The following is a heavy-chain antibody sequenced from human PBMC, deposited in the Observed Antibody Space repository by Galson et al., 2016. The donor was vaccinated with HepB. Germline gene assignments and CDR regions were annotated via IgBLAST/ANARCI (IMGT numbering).Heavy chain of an antibody. CDR1: GFTFSNFV. Sequence: SLRLSCAASGFTFSNFVISWVRQAPGKGREWVSGISGSGSHTYYADSVKGRFTISRDNSKNPVYLLMNSLRAEDTAVYYCATGGGQWSYWYFDLWGRGTLVPVSS. CDR3: ATGGGQWSYWYFDL. CDR2: ISGSGSHT. D-gene: IGHD6-19*01. J-gene: IGHJ2*01. V-gene: IGHV3-23*01.